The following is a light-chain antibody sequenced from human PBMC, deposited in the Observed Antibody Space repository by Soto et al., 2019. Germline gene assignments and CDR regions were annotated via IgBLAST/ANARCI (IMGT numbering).Light chain of an antibody. V-gene: IGKV3-15*01. CDR1: QSVSSN. J-gene: IGKJ1*01. CDR3: QQYKKWPRT. Sequence: EIVMTQSPATLSVSPGARATLSCRASQSVSSNLAWYQQKPGQATRLLPYDASTRAAGIPARVSGSGAGAEFTVTFSSLQSEDFAVYYWQQYKKWPRTFGQGTKVEIK. CDR2: DAS.